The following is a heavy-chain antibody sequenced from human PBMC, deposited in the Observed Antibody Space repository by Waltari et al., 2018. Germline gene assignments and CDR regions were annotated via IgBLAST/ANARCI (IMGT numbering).Heavy chain of an antibody. V-gene: IGHV4-34*01. J-gene: IGHJ5*02. CDR3: ATRLGIAVAPDGFWFDP. CDR1: GGSFSGYY. D-gene: IGHD6-19*01. CDR2: INHSGST. Sequence: QVQLQQWGAGLLKPSETLSLTCAVYGGSFSGYYWSWIRQPPGKGLEWIGEINHSGSTNYNPSLKSRVTISVDTSKNQFSLKLSSVTAADTAVYYCATRLGIAVAPDGFWFDPWGQGTLVTVSS.